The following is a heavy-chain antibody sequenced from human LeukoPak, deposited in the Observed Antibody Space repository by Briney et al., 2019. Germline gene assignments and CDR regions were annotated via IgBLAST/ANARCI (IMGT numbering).Heavy chain of an antibody. D-gene: IGHD4-17*01. CDR3: ARDPYGDYARYFDY. J-gene: IGHJ4*02. CDR1: GFTFSSYW. CDR2: IRSKAYGGTT. V-gene: IGHV3-49*04. Sequence: GRSLRLSCAASGFTFSSYWMHWVRQAPGKGLEWVGFIRSKAYGGTTEYAASVKGRFTISRDDSRSIAYLQMNSLKTADTAVYFCARDPYGDYARYFDYWGQGTLVTVSS.